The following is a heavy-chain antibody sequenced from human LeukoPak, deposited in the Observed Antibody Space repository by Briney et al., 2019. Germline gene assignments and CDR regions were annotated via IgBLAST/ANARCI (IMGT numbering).Heavy chain of an antibody. V-gene: IGHV1-18*01. J-gene: IGHJ3*02. CDR2: ISAYNANT. CDR3: ARFTSLDVYAFDI. CDR1: GYTFNSYG. D-gene: IGHD1-1*01. Sequence: ASMKVSCKASGYTFNSYGISWVRQAPGQGLEWMGWISAYNANTNYAQKLQGRVTMTTDTSTSTAHMELRSLRSDDTAVYYCARFTSLDVYAFDIWGQGTMVTVSS.